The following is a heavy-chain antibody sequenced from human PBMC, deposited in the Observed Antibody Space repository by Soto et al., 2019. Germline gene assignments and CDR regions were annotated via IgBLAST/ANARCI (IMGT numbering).Heavy chain of an antibody. Sequence: QVQLVQSGAEVKKPGASVKVSCKASGDTFTDYYIHWVRQAPGQGLEWMGTVNPSGGHTTYAQHFRGRMTMTRDTSTSTLYMELTSLTSEDTAVYYCASGGPVVVVTAALDYWGQGTLVTVSS. CDR1: GDTFTDYY. V-gene: IGHV1-46*01. CDR2: VNPSGGHT. D-gene: IGHD2-21*02. J-gene: IGHJ4*02. CDR3: ASGGPVVVVTAALDY.